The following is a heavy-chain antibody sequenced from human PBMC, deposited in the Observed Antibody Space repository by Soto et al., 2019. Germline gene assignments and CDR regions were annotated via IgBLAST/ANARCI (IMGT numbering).Heavy chain of an antibody. CDR2: IAAGSGYT. J-gene: IGHJ4*02. CDR1: GFTFTSSA. CDR3: AADATAWQQMVPSDY. D-gene: IGHD2-8*01. Sequence: SVKVSCKASGFTFTSSAFQWVRQARGQRLEWIGWIAAGSGYTNYAQRFQDRVTLTRDMSTATTYMELSRLTSEDTAIYYCAADATAWQQMVPSDYWGQGTLVTVS. V-gene: IGHV1-58*01.